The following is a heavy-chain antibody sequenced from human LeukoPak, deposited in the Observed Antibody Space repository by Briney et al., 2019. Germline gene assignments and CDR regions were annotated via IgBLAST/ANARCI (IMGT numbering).Heavy chain of an antibody. V-gene: IGHV4-4*07. CDR2: ISSSGST. Sequence: SETLSLTCTVSGGSISSYYWSWIRQPAGKGLEWIGRISSSGSTNYNPSLKSRVTISVDTSKNQFSLKLSSVTAADTAVYYCARGIAAAGTGAFDIWGQGTMVTVSS. J-gene: IGHJ3*02. CDR1: GGSISSYY. D-gene: IGHD6-13*01. CDR3: ARGIAAAGTGAFDI.